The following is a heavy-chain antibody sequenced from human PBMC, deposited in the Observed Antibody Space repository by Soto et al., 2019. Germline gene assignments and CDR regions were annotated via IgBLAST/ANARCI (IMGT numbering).Heavy chain of an antibody. CDR3: VRRVASGHRSWFDP. D-gene: IGHD2-21*01. V-gene: IGHV1-8*01. CDR1: EDTFTHYD. J-gene: IGHJ5*02. CDR2: MNPNTGNI. Sequence: QVELVQSGAEVKKPGASVRVSCQASEDTFTHYDLNWVRQATGQGLEWMGWMNPNTGNIEYAHKFQVRVTMTRDTSTRKVYMELSSLRSDDTAVYYCVRRVASGHRSWFDPWGQGNLVTVSS.